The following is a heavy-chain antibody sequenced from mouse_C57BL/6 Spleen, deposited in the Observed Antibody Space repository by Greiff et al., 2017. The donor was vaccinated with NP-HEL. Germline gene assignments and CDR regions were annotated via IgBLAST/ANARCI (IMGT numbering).Heavy chain of an antibody. CDR1: GYTFTSYW. CDR2: IYPGSGST. CDR3: ARSGITTVVATDFDY. Sequence: QVQLQQPGAELVKPGASVKMSCKASGYTFTSYWITWVKQRPGQGLEWIGDIYPGSGSTNYNEKFKSKATLTVDTSSSTAYMQLSSLTSEDSAVYYCARSGITTVVATDFDYWGQGTTLTVSS. V-gene: IGHV1-55*01. J-gene: IGHJ2*01. D-gene: IGHD1-1*01.